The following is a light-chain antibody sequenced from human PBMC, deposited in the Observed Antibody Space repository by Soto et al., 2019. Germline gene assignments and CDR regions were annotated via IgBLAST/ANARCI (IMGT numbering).Light chain of an antibody. CDR2: QDS. J-gene: IGLJ1*01. CDR1: KLGVKY. CDR3: QAWDSSTAV. V-gene: IGLV3-1*01. Sequence: SYELTQPPSVSVSPGQTASITCSGDKLGVKYACWYQQKPGQSPVLVIYQDSKRPSGIPGRFSGSNSGNTATMTIRGNEAMDEAGYSCQAWDSSTAVFGTGTKLTVL.